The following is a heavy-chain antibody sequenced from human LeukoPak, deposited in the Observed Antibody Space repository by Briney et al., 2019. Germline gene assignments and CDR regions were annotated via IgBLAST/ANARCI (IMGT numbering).Heavy chain of an antibody. CDR3: ARDEVVVTATPYYYYMDV. J-gene: IGHJ6*03. V-gene: IGHV1-2*02. CDR2: INPNSGGT. CDR1: GYTFTGYY. Sequence: ASVKVSCKASGYTFTGYYMHWVRQAPGQGLEWMGWINPNSGGTNYAQKFQGRVTMTRDTSISTAYMELSRLRSDDTAVYYCARDEVVVTATPYYYYMDVWGKGTTVTISS. D-gene: IGHD2-21*02.